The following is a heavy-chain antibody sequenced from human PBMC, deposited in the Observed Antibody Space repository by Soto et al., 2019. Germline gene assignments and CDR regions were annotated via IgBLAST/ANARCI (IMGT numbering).Heavy chain of an antibody. CDR2: IIPILGTA. D-gene: IGHD2-2*02. CDR3: ARDGPGYCSSTSCYTLSNWFDP. Sequence: QVQLVQSGAEVKKPGSSVKVSCKASGGTFSSYAISWVRQAPGQGLEWMGGIIPILGTANYAQKFQGRVTSTADESTSTAYIDLSRLRSEDTAVYYCARDGPGYCSSTSCYTLSNWFDPWGQGTLVTVSS. V-gene: IGHV1-69*01. J-gene: IGHJ5*02. CDR1: GGTFSSYA.